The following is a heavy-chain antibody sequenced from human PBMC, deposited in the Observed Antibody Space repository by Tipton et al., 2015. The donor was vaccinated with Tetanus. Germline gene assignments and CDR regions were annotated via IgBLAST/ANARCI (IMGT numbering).Heavy chain of an antibody. V-gene: IGHV6-1*01. CDR2: TYYRSKWYN. CDR3: ARALPYGYYGSGSFDY. J-gene: IGHJ4*02. D-gene: IGHD3-10*01. CDR1: GDSVSSNSAA. Sequence: GLVKPSQTLSLTCAISGDSVSSNSAAWNWIRQSPSRGLEWLGRTYYRSKWYNDYAVSVKSRITINPDTSKNQFSLQLNSVTPEDTAVYYCARALPYGYYGSGSFDYWGQGTLVTVSS.